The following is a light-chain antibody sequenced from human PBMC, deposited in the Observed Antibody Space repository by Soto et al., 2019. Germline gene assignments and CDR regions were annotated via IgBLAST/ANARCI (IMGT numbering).Light chain of an antibody. Sequence: QSALTQPASVSGSPGQSITISCTGTSSDVGGYNYVSWYQQHPGTAPKVIIYGVTHRPSGVSNRFSGSKSVNTASLTISGLQAEDDADYYCCSYTTTNTLVFGGGTQLTVL. V-gene: IGLV2-14*01. CDR3: CSYTTTNTLV. J-gene: IGLJ2*01. CDR1: SSDVGGYNY. CDR2: GVT.